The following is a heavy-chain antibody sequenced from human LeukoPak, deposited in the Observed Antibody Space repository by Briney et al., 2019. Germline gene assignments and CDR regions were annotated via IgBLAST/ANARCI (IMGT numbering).Heavy chain of an antibody. J-gene: IGHJ6*02. CDR2: IKQDGSEK. CDR3: AREGDRMTTVTTVDYYYYGMDV. CDR1: GFTFSSYW. D-gene: IGHD4-17*01. V-gene: IGHV3-7*01. Sequence: GGSLRLSCAASGFTFSSYWMSWVRQAPGKGLEWVANIKQDGSEKYYVDSVKGRFTISRDNAKNSLYLQMNSLRAEDTAVYYCAREGDRMTTVTTVDYYYYGMDVWGQGTTVTVSS.